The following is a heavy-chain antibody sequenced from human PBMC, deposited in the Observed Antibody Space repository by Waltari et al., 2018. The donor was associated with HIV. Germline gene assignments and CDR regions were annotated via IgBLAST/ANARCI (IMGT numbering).Heavy chain of an antibody. V-gene: IGHV6-1*02. Sequence: QVRLQQSGPGLVDAAQTLSLTCVLSGDSVSSTNAAWNWVRRLPSGGLEWLGKTYFRSMWNFKYAPPVESRVTIHVDSTKNQFSLHMESLSVADTATYYCVRDGFGFDFWGQGSQVTVSS. CDR3: VRDGFGFDF. CDR1: GDSVSSTNAA. J-gene: IGHJ5*01. D-gene: IGHD3-10*01. CDR2: TYFRSMWNF.